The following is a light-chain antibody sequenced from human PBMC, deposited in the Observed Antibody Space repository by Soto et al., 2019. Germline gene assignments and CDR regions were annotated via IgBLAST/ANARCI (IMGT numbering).Light chain of an antibody. CDR1: SSTLGSNP. CDR2: DDN. CDR3: ESWDSSLSAYV. V-gene: IGLV1-51*01. Sequence: QSLLTLPPSVSAAPGHKASISCSGSSSTLGSNPVSCYQQLPGPAPKLLIYDDNKRPSAIPDRFSGSKSGTSATLGITGFQTGDEADYYCESWDSSLSAYVFGTGTKVTVL. J-gene: IGLJ1*01.